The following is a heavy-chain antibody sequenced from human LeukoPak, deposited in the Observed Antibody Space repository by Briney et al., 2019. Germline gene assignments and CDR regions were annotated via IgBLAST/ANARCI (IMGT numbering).Heavy chain of an antibody. CDR3: ARGRDGSADFDY. CDR1: GFTFSSYS. J-gene: IGHJ4*02. CDR2: ISSSSSYI. Sequence: GGYLSLYCAASGFTFSSYSMNWVRQAPGKGLEWVSSISSSSSYIYYADSVKGRFTISRDNAKNSLYLQMSSLRAEDTAVYYCARGRDGSADFDYWGQGTLVTVSS. V-gene: IGHV3-21*01. D-gene: IGHD3-10*01.